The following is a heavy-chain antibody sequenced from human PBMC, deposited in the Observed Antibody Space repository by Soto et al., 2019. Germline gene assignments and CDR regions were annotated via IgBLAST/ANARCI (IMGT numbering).Heavy chain of an antibody. CDR3: ARDPERHTIFGVVIIPGYGMDV. D-gene: IGHD3-3*01. CDR1: ARPFSSDA. V-gene: IGHV1-69*13. Sequence: SVKLSFKASARPFSSDAIIWLRQAPRQGVEWMGGTLPIFGTANYAQKFEGRVTITSDESTSTAYMELSSLRSEDTAVYYCARDPERHTIFGVVIIPGYGMDVWGQGTTVTVSS. J-gene: IGHJ6*02. CDR2: TLPIFGTA.